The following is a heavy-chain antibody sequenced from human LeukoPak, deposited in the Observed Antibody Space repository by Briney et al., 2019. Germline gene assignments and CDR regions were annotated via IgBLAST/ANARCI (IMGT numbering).Heavy chain of an antibody. V-gene: IGHV1-46*01. J-gene: IGHJ5*02. D-gene: IGHD3-3*01. CDR3: ARSSVTIFGPGQLNWFDP. Sequence: ASVKVSCKASGYTFTNYYMHWVRQAPGQGLEWMGIINPSGGSTSYAQKFQGRVTMTRDTSTSTVYMELSSLRSEDTAVYYCARSSVTIFGPGQLNWFDPWGQGTLVTVSS. CDR2: INPSGGST. CDR1: GYTFTNYY.